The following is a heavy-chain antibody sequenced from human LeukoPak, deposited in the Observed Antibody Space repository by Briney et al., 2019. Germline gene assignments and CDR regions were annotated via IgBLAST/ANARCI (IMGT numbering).Heavy chain of an antibody. CDR1: GGSFSGYY. Sequence: SSETLSLTCAVYGGSFSGYYWSWIRQPPGKGLEWIGEINHSGSSSYNPSLKSRVTISVDTSKNQFSLKLSSETAADTAVYYCARGEDGDYYFQHWGQGTLVTVSS. CDR2: INHSGSS. V-gene: IGHV4-34*01. J-gene: IGHJ1*01. CDR3: ARGEDGDYYFQH. D-gene: IGHD4-17*01.